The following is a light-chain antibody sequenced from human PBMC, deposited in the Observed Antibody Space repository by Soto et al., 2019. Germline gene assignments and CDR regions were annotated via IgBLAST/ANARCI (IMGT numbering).Light chain of an antibody. CDR2: EGS. J-gene: IGLJ3*02. Sequence: QSVLTQPASVSGSPGQSITISCTGTSSDVGSYNLVSWYQQHPGKAPKLMIYEGSKWPSGVSNRFSGSKSGNTASLTISGLQAEDEADYYCCSYTGSGTFGFGGGTKLTVL. CDR1: SSDVGSYNL. CDR3: CSYTGSGTFG. V-gene: IGLV2-23*03.